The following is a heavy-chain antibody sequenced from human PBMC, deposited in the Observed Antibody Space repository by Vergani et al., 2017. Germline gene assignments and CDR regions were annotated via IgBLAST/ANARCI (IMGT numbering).Heavy chain of an antibody. Sequence: EVQLVESGGGVVQPGRSLRLSCAASGFTFSSYAMHWVRQAPGKGLEWVSSISSSSSYIYYADSVKGRFTISRDNAKNSLYLQMNSLRAEDTAVYYCARGSGYLSGYWGQGTLVTVSS. J-gene: IGHJ4*02. D-gene: IGHD3-22*01. CDR2: ISSSSSYI. CDR3: ARGSGYLSGY. V-gene: IGHV3-21*01. CDR1: GFTFSSYA.